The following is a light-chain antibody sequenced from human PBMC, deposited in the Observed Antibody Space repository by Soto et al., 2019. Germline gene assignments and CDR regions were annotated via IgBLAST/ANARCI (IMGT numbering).Light chain of an antibody. V-gene: IGLV2-14*01. CDR1: SSDVGGYNY. Sequence: QSVLTQPASVSGSPGQSLTISCIGTSSDVGGYNYVAWYQQHPGKAPKLIIYDVINRPSGVSNRFSGSKSGNTASLTISGLQAEDEADYYCSSYTSSHTYVFGSGTQLTVL. CDR3: SSYTSSHTYV. CDR2: DVI. J-gene: IGLJ7*01.